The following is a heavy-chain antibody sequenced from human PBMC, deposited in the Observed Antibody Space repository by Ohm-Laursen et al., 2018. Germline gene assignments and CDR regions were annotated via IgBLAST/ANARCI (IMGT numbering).Heavy chain of an antibody. CDR3: ARINWTPDY. Sequence: SDTLSLTCAVSGYSISSGYHWDWIRQTPGKGLEWIGSIYHSGITYYNPSLKSRVIISVDTSKNQFSLKLSSVTAADTAVYYCARINWTPDYWGQGTLVTVSS. D-gene: IGHD1-1*01. CDR1: GYSISSGYH. CDR2: IYHSGIT. V-gene: IGHV4-38-2*01. J-gene: IGHJ4*02.